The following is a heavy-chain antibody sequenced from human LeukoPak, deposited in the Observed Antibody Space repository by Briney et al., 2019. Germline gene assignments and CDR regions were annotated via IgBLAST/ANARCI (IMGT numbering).Heavy chain of an antibody. D-gene: IGHD3-22*01. CDR3: AKDDYHDSSTAY. J-gene: IGHJ4*02. V-gene: IGHV3-23*01. CDR1: GFTFSSYV. Sequence: GGSLRLSCAASGFTFSSYVMSWVRQAPGKGLEWVSGISGSGDSKYYADSVKGRFTISRDNSKNTLNLQMNSLRAEDTAIYYCAKDDYHDSSTAYWGQGTLVTVSS. CDR2: ISGSGDSK.